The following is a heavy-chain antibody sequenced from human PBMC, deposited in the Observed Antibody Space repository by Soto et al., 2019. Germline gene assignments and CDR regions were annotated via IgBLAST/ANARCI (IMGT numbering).Heavy chain of an antibody. V-gene: IGHV3-66*01. CDR2: IYSGGNT. D-gene: IGHD4-17*01. Sequence: EVQLVESGGGLVQPGGSLRLSCAASGVTVSNNYMSWVRQAPGKGLEWVSVIYSGGNTKYADSVKGRFSTSRDSSQNTLYLHMNRLRAEDTAVYYCARNMPVTTLGYWGQGTLVTVSS. CDR3: ARNMPVTTLGY. CDR1: GVTVSNNY. J-gene: IGHJ4*02.